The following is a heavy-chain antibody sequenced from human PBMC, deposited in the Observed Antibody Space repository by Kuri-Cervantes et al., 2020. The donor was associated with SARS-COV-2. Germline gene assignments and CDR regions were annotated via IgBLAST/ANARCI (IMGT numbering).Heavy chain of an antibody. CDR3: AVQSVAAHHYYGMDV. Sequence: GGSLRLSCAASGFTFSSYSMNWVRQAPGKGLEWVSSISSSSSYIYYADSVKGRFTISRDNAKNSLYLQMNSLRAEDTAVYYCAVQSVAAHHYYGMDVWGQGTTVTVSS. D-gene: IGHD6-6*01. V-gene: IGHV3-21*01. J-gene: IGHJ6*02. CDR2: ISSSSSYI. CDR1: GFTFSSYS.